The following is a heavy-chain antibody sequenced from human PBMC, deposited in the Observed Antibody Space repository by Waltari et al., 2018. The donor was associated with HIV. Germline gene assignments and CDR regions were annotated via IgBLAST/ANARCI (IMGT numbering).Heavy chain of an antibody. V-gene: IGHV3-49*04. CDR2: IRSKPHGGTT. CDR3: IRNQVFYFDY. CDR1: GFNFAAYS. J-gene: IGHJ4*02. D-gene: IGHD3-10*01. Sequence: EVQLVESGGGLAQPGRSLRLSCLGSGFNFAAYSVSWVRQAPGKRLGWVGFIRSKPHGGTTEYAASVKGRVSISRDDSNNIAYLQMNSLTVEDTAVYYCIRNQVFYFDYWGQGALVTVSS.